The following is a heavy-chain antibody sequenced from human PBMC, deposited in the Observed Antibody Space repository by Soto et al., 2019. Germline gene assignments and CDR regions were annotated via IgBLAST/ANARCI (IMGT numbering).Heavy chain of an antibody. D-gene: IGHD3-10*01. CDR3: AKDGGSGGENYYYGMDV. CDR1: GVTLDDYA. V-gene: IGHV3-9*01. J-gene: IGHJ6*02. Sequence: GGSLGLACAASGVTLDDYAMRWVRQAPGKGLEWVSGISWNSGSIGYADSVKGRFTISRDNAKNSLYLQMNSLRAEDTALYYCAKDGGSGGENYYYGMDVWGQGTTVTVPS. CDR2: ISWNSGSI.